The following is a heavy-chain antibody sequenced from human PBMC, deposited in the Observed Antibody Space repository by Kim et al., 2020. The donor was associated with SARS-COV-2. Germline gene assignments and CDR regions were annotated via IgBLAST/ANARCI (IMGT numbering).Heavy chain of an antibody. CDR3: AGRQGYYDSSGSGTPYYYYYGMDV. V-gene: IGHV1-69*13. CDR1: GGTFSSYA. CDR2: IIPIFGTA. Sequence: SVKVSCKASGGTFSSYAISWVRQAPGQGLEWMGGIIPIFGTANYAQKFQGRVTITADESTSTAYMELSSLRSEDTAVYYCAGRQGYYDSSGSGTPYYYYYGMDVWGQGTTVTVSS. D-gene: IGHD3-22*01. J-gene: IGHJ6*02.